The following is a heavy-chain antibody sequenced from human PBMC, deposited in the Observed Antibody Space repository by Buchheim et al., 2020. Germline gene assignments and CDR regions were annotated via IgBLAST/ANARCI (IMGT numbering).Heavy chain of an antibody. Sequence: QVQLVESGGGVIQPGTSLRLSCAVSGFTFSSYGMHWVRQAPGKGLEWVAVISYNDGNNKYYAESVKGRFTISIDNSMSTLYMGMNTLRAEDTAVYYCAKAARPYDSSGYRWFALEFWGQGTL. V-gene: IGHV3-30*18. CDR2: ISYNDGNNK. J-gene: IGHJ4*02. CDR3: AKAARPYDSSGYRWFALEF. D-gene: IGHD3-22*01. CDR1: GFTFSSYG.